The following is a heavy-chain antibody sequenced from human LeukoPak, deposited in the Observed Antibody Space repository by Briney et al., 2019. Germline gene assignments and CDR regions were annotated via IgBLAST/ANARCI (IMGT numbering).Heavy chain of an antibody. CDR1: GGTFSSYA. CDR3: ASCPLVGTPPPGSV. D-gene: IGHD4-23*01. Sequence: SVTVSCKASGGTFSSYAISWVRQAPGQGLEWMGRIIPIFGTANYAQKFQVRVTITTDESTSTAYMELSSLRPEDTAADYCASCPLVGTPPPGSVWGQGTLVTVSS. J-gene: IGHJ4*02. V-gene: IGHV1-69*05. CDR2: IIPIFGTA.